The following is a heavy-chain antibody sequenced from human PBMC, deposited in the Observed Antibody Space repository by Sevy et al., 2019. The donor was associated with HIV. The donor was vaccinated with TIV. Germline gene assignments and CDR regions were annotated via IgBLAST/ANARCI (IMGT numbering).Heavy chain of an antibody. D-gene: IGHD1-1*01. CDR2: INPDRGDT. CDR3: ATAGTNGYNYFDY. CDR1: GYTFTDYY. J-gene: IGHJ4*02. Sequence: ASVKVSCKASGYTFTDYYMHWVRQAPGQGLEWMGWINPDRGDTIYAQKFQGWVTMTRDTSIITAYMELTRLNSDDTAVYFCATAGTNGYNYFDYWGQGTLVTVSS. V-gene: IGHV1-2*04.